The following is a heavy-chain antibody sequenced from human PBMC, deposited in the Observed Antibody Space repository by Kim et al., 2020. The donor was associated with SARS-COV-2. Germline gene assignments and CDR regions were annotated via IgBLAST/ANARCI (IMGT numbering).Heavy chain of an antibody. CDR1: GGSSDSYY. J-gene: IGHJ4*02. D-gene: IGHD6-13*01. CDR2: MYYTGTT. V-gene: IGHV4-59*13. CDR3: ARVVPSAGSDYFDY. Sequence: SETLSLTCTVSGGSSDSYYWSWMRQSPGKGLEWIGHMYYTGTTYYSPSLKSRVTISLDISQNQFSLKLRSVTAADTAVYFCARVVPSAGSDYFDYWGQGVQVTVSS.